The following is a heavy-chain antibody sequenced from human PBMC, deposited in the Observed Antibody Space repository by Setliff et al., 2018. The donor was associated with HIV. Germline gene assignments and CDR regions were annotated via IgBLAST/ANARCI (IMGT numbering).Heavy chain of an antibody. V-gene: IGHV1-24*01. D-gene: IGHD5-12*01. CDR2: FDPQDGET. J-gene: IGHJ4*02. CDR3: AIDGAGGWLRPMPDY. Sequence: ASVKVSCKVFGFTLSEVSIHWVRQAPGKGLEWMGYFDPQDGETVYAQKFQGRVTMTEDTSIDTAYMELTRLRSEDTAVYYCAIDGAGGWLRPMPDYWGQGTLVTFS. CDR1: GFTLSEVS.